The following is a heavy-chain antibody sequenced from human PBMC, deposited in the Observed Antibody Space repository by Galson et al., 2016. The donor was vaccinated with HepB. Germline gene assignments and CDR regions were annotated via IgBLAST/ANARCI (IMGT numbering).Heavy chain of an antibody. CDR3: ARDSSSSGWYGVADN. CDR2: ISSSGNNK. CDR1: GFAFNRHA. J-gene: IGHJ4*02. Sequence: SLRLSCAASGFAFNRHAFHWVRQAPGKGLEWVAVISSSGNNKYYAGSVKGRFTISRDNSKNTLFLQINSLRTDDTAIYYCARDSSSSGWYGVADNWGQGTLVTVSS. V-gene: IGHV3-30-3*01. D-gene: IGHD6-19*01.